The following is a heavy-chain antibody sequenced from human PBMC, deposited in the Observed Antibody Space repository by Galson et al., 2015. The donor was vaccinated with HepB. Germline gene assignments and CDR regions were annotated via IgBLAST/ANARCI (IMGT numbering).Heavy chain of an antibody. CDR3: ARDIGIRDYYYYYGMDV. D-gene: IGHD1-26*01. CDR2: IKQDGSEK. J-gene: IGHJ6*02. CDR1: GFTFSSYR. V-gene: IGHV3-7*01. Sequence: SLRLSCAASGFTFSSYRMSWVRQAPGKGLEWVANIKQDGSEKYYVDSVKGRFTISRDNAKNSLYLQMNSLRAEDTAVYYCARDIGIRDYYYYYGMDVWGQGTTVTVPS.